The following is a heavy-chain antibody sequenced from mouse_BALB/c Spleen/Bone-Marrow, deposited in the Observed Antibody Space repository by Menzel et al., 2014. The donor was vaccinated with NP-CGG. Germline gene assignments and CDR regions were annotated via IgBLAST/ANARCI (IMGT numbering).Heavy chain of an antibody. Sequence: VQGVESGPGLVAPSQSLSITCTVSGFSLTSYGVSWVRQPPGEGLEWLGVIWGDGSTNYHSALISRLSISKDNSKSQVFLKLNSLQTDDTAPYYCAKPGLGNRFAYWGQGTLVTVSA. J-gene: IGHJ3*01. CDR3: AKPGLGNRFAY. V-gene: IGHV2-3*01. CDR1: GFSLTSYG. D-gene: IGHD2-1*01. CDR2: IWGDGST.